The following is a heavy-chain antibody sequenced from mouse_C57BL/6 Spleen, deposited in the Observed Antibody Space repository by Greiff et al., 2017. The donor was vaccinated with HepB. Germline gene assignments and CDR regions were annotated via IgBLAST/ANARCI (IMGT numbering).Heavy chain of an antibody. D-gene: IGHD1-1*01. CDR1: GYTFTSYW. CDR3: ASAHPCYGSSYWYFDV. V-gene: IGHV1-55*01. Sequence: QVQLKQPGAELVKPGASVKMSCKASGYTFTSYWITWVKQRPGQGLEWIGEIYPGSGSTNYNEKFKSKATLTVDTTSSTAYMQLSSLTSEDSAVYYCASAHPCYGSSYWYFDVWGTGTTVTVSS. CDR2: IYPGSGST. J-gene: IGHJ1*03.